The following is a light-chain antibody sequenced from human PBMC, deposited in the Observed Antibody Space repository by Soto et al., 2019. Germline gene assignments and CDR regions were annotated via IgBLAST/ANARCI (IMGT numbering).Light chain of an antibody. CDR2: DAS. CDR1: QSAKTY. CDR3: QQYNNWPYT. J-gene: IGKJ2*01. Sequence: EIVMTQSPATLSVSPGDRATLSCRASQSAKTYLAWYQQKPGQAPRLLIYDASSRPTGIPARFSGSGSGTEFTLTISSLQSEDFAVYYCQQYNNWPYTFDQGTKLEIK. V-gene: IGKV3-15*01.